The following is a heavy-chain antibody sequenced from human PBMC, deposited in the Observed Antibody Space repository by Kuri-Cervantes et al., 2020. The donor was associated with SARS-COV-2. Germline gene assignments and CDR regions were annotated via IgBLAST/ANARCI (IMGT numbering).Heavy chain of an antibody. V-gene: IGHV3-11*06. J-gene: IGHJ4*02. CDR2: ISASSGYT. CDR1: GFTFSDYY. CDR3: ARDLSAGMASGEGYR. Sequence: GESLKISCAASGFTFSDYYMSWIRQASGKGLEWLSYISASSGYTNYADSVKGRFTISRDNAKKSIYLQMNSLRAEDTAVYYCARDLSAGMASGEGYRWGQGTLVTVSS. D-gene: IGHD2-15*01.